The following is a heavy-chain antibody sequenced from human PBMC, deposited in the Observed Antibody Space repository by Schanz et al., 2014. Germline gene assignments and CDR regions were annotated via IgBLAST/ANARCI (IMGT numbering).Heavy chain of an antibody. CDR3: AKAADWPVTRFDP. J-gene: IGHJ5*02. D-gene: IGHD3-9*01. CDR1: GFTLSNYA. Sequence: EVQLLESGGGLAQPGGSLRLSCAASGFTLSNYAMSWVRQAPGKGLEWVSALSEGGGGTHYADSVRGRFTISSDSSKNTLYLQMSSRRADDTAVYYCAKAADWPVTRFDPWGQGTLVTVSS. CDR2: LSEGGGGT. V-gene: IGHV3-23*01.